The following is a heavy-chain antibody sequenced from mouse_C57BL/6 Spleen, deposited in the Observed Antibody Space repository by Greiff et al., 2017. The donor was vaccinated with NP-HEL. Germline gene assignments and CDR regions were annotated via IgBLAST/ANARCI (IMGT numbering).Heavy chain of an antibody. J-gene: IGHJ2*01. CDR2: INYDGSST. V-gene: IGHV5-16*01. CDR1: GFTFSDYY. D-gene: IGHD1-1*01. CDR3: ARVTAVAFDY. Sequence: EVKVVESEGGLVQPGSSMKLSCTASGFTFSDYYMAWVRQVPEKGLEWVADINYDGSSTYYLDSLKSRFIISRDNAKNILYLQMSRLKSEDTATYYCARVTAVAFDYWGQGTTLTVAS.